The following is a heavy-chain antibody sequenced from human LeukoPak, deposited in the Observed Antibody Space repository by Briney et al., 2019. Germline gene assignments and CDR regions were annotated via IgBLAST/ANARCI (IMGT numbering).Heavy chain of an antibody. CDR2: IIPIFGTA. J-gene: IGHJ5*02. CDR3: AREADCSGGSCRYNWFDP. CDR1: AGTFSSYS. Sequence: QVSCKASAGTFSSYSISWVRQAPAPGVEWMGGIIPIFGTANYAQKFQGRVTITADESTSTAYMELSSLRSEDTAVYYCAREADCSGGSCRYNWFDPWGQGTLVTVSS. D-gene: IGHD2-15*01. V-gene: IGHV1-69*01.